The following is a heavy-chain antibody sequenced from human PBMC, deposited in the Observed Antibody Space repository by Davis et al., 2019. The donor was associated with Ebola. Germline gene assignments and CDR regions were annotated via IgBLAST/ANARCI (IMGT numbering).Heavy chain of an antibody. CDR3: ARGWLRSKFDY. D-gene: IGHD5-12*01. V-gene: IGHV6-1*01. J-gene: IGHJ4*02. Sequence: HSQTPSLTCAISGDSVSSGSAGWNWIRQSPSRGLEWLGRTYYYRSKWYIDYAESVKSRIIINPDTSKNQLSLQVNSVTPEDTAVYYCARGWLRSKFDYWGRGTLVTVSS. CDR2: TYYYRSKWYI. CDR1: GDSVSSGSAG.